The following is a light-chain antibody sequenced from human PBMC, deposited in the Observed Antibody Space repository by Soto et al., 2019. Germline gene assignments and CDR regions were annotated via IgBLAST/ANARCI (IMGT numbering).Light chain of an antibody. CDR1: QSVSSTY. CDR2: GAS. CDR3: QQYGSSPYT. J-gene: IGKJ2*01. Sequence: EIVLTQSPGTLSLSPGERATLSCRASQSVSSTYLAWYQQKPGQAPRLLIYGASIRATGVPDRFSGSGSGTDFTLTISRLEPEDFAVYYCQQYGSSPYTFGQWTKLAIK. V-gene: IGKV3-20*01.